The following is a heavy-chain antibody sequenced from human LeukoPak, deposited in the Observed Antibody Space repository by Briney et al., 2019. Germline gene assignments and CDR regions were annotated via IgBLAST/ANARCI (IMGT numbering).Heavy chain of an antibody. CDR2: IIGSGGST. Sequence: SGGSLRLSCAASGFTFSSYAMSWVRQAPGKGLEWVSAIIGSGGSTYYADSVKGRFTISRDNSKNTLYLQMNSLRAEDTAVYYCVKDLMGAYCSSTSCQEYWGQGTLVTVSS. CDR1: GFTFSSYA. D-gene: IGHD2-2*01. J-gene: IGHJ4*02. V-gene: IGHV3-23*01. CDR3: VKDLMGAYCSSTSCQEY.